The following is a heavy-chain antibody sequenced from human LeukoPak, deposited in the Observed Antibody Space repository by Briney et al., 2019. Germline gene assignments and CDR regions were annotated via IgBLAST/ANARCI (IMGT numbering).Heavy chain of an antibody. J-gene: IGHJ6*03. CDR2: INHSGST. D-gene: IGHD3-10*01. CDR3: ARANYLVVRIDYYYYMDV. V-gene: IGHV4-39*07. CDR1: GGSISSSNYY. Sequence: PSETLSLTCSVSGGSISSSNYYWGWIRQPPGKGLEWIGEINHSGSTNYNPSLKSRVTISVDTSKNQFSLKLSSVTAADTAVYYCARANYLVVRIDYYYYMDVWGKGTTVTVSS.